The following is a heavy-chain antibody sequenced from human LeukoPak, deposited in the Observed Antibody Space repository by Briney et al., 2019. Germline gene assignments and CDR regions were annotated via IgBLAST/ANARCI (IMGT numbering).Heavy chain of an antibody. Sequence: GGSLRLSCVASGFTFSSYWMHWVRQAPGKGLVWVSHINSDGSSTTYADSVKGRFTISRDNAKNTLYLQMNSLRAEDTAVYYCARDGLAAITFDYWGQGIPVTVSS. D-gene: IGHD5-24*01. J-gene: IGHJ4*02. CDR2: INSDGSST. V-gene: IGHV3-74*01. CDR1: GFTFSSYW. CDR3: ARDGLAAITFDY.